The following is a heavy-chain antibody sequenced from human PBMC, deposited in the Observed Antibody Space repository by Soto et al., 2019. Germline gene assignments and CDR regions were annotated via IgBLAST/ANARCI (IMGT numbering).Heavy chain of an antibody. V-gene: IGHV4-59*01. D-gene: IGHD5-12*01. CDR2: IYYSGST. Sequence: SETLSLTCTVSGGSMSSYYWSWIRQPPGKGLEWIGYIYYSGSTNYNPSLKSRVTISVDTSKNQFSLKLSSLTAADTAVYYCARGGDGYNSFVNYWGQGTLVTVSS. J-gene: IGHJ4*02. CDR3: ARGGDGYNSFVNY. CDR1: GGSMSSYY.